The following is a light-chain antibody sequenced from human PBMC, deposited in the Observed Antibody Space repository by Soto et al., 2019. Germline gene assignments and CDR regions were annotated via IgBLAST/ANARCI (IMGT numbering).Light chain of an antibody. Sequence: QSVLTQPASVSGSPGQSVAISCTGTSSDVGAYNYISWYQQHPGKAPKLLLSEVSNRPSAVSDRFSGSKSGNTASLTISGLQAEDEADYYCSSLTPSFTYVFGNVTKVTV. V-gene: IGLV2-14*01. J-gene: IGLJ1*01. CDR1: SSDVGAYNY. CDR3: SSLTPSFTYV. CDR2: EVS.